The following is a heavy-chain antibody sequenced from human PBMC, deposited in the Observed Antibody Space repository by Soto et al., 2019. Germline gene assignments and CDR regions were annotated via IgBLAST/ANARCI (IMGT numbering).Heavy chain of an antibody. J-gene: IGHJ5*02. CDR1: GDSISSANNY. CDR2: ISYSGTT. Sequence: QVQLQESGPGLVKPSQTLSLTCTVSGDSISSANNYWSWIRQPPGEGLAWIGFISYSGTTSYSPSLKSRLAISQDPAKNQVSLSLTSVTAADAAVYYCASGRGYSYGLDPWGQATLVTVSS. CDR3: ASGRGYSYGLDP. V-gene: IGHV4-30-4*01. D-gene: IGHD5-12*01.